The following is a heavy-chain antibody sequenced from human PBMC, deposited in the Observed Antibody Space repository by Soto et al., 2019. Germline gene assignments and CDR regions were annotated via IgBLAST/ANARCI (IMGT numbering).Heavy chain of an antibody. CDR1: GFTFSSYA. J-gene: IGHJ4*02. CDR3: ARGDIVVVVAATRVTVTTPDFDY. V-gene: IGHV3-30-3*01. CDR2: ISYDGSNK. Sequence: QVQLVESGGGVVQPGRSLRLSCAASGFTFSSYAMHWVRQAPGKGLEWVAVISYDGSNKYYADSVKGRFTISRDNSKNTLYLQMNSRRAEDTAVYYCARGDIVVVVAATRVTVTTPDFDYWGQGTLVTVSS. D-gene: IGHD2-15*01.